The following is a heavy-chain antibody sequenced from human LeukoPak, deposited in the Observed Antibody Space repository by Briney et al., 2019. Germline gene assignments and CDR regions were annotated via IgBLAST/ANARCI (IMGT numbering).Heavy chain of an antibody. J-gene: IGHJ4*02. CDR1: GFTFTSYW. CDR3: ARVSSSMGGATDY. CDR2: INQDASDK. V-gene: IGHV3-7*01. Sequence: GGSLRLSCAASGFTFTSYWMSWVRQAPGKGPEWVANINQDASDKYYVDSVKGRFTISRDNAKNSLFLQMNSLRADDTALYYCARVSSSMGGATDYWGQGTLVTVSS. D-gene: IGHD1-26*01.